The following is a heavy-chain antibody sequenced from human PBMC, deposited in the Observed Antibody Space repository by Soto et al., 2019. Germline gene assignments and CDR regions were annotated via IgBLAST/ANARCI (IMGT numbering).Heavy chain of an antibody. CDR2: TYYRSKWFN. Sequence: SQTLSLTCAISGDSVSSNSAAWNWIRQSPSRGLEWLGRTYYRSKWFNNYALSVKSRITINPDTSKNQFPLQLNSVTPEDTAVYYCARKERKPAAIWNWGQGTLVTVSS. J-gene: IGHJ4*02. CDR1: GDSVSSNSAA. V-gene: IGHV6-1*01. CDR3: ARKERKPAAIWN. D-gene: IGHD2-2*01.